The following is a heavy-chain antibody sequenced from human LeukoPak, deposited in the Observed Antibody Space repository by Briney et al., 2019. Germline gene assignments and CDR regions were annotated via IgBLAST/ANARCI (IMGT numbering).Heavy chain of an antibody. CDR1: GFTFSSYS. J-gene: IGHJ1*01. D-gene: IGHD5-18*01. Sequence: GGSLRPSCAASGFTFSSYSMSWVRQAPGKGLEWVSYISASSGYISYPDSVKGRFTISRDNAKNSLYLQMNSLRAEDTAVYYCARDNTATEYFQHWGQGTLVTVSS. CDR3: ARDNTATEYFQH. CDR2: ISASSGYI. V-gene: IGHV3-21*01.